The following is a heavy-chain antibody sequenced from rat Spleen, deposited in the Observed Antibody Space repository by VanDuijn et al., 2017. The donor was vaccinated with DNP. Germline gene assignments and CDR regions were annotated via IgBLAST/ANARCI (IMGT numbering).Heavy chain of an antibody. CDR1: GFTFNNYW. J-gene: IGHJ3*01. V-gene: IGHV5-31*01. Sequence: EVQLVESGGDLVQPGRSLKLSCVASGFTFNNYWMTWIRQVPGKGLEWFASITSSGSDTYYPDSVKGRFTISRDNARNTLYLQMDSLRSEDTATYYCARSGDDNWFAHWGQGTLVTVSS. D-gene: IGHD1-1*01. CDR2: ITSSGSDT. CDR3: ARSGDDNWFAH.